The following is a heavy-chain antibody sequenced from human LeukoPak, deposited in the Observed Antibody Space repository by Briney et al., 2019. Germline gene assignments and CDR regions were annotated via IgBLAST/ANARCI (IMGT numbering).Heavy chain of an antibody. J-gene: IGHJ6*02. Sequence: GGSLRLSCAASGFIFSSHAMNWVRQAPGKGLEWVSVIGGNGVNTYYVDSVKGRFTISRDNSKNTLYLQMNSLRAEDTAVYYCAKDHFDYYDMDVWGQGTTVTVSS. D-gene: IGHD2/OR15-2a*01. CDR1: GFIFSSHA. CDR2: IGGNGVNT. V-gene: IGHV3-23*01. CDR3: AKDHFDYYDMDV.